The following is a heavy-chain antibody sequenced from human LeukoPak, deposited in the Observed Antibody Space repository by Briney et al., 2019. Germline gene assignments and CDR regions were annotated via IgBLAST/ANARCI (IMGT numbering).Heavy chain of an antibody. CDR3: TRHRSGSRDYYFDY. CDR1: GGSISSSTYY. J-gene: IGHJ4*02. V-gene: IGHV4-39*01. Sequence: SETLSLTCTVSGGSISSSTYYWGWIRQPQGKGLEWIGSIHYSGSTYYNPSLKSRVTISVDTSKNHFSLKLSSVTAADTAVYYCTRHRSGSRDYYFDYWGQGTLVTVSS. D-gene: IGHD2-15*01. CDR2: IHYSGST.